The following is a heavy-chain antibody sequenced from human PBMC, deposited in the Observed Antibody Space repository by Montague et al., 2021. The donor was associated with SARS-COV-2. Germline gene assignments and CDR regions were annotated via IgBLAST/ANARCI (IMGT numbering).Heavy chain of an antibody. V-gene: IGHV4-59*02. CDR3: ARGRHGLATYYVVDV. CDR1: GSSVRSYF. D-gene: IGHD3-10*01. J-gene: IGHJ6*02. CDR2: IYDGGST. Sequence: SETLSLTCIVSGSSVRSYFWSWIRQPPGKGLEWIGNIYDGGSTNYNPSLKSRVTVSVDTSKNQFSLKLSAVTAADTAVYYCARGRHGLATYYVVDVWGRGTTVTVSS.